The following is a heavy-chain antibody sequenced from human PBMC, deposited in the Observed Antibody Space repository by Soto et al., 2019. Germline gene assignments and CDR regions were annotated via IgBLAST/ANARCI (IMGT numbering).Heavy chain of an antibody. CDR2: IYYGGTS. CDR3: ARAYGGYADY. Sequence: PSETLSLTCTVSGGSISPYYWSWIRQPPGKGLEWVGYIYYGGTSSYNPSLKSRVTIALETSKSQISLRLSSVTAADTAMYYCARAYGGYADYWGQGALVTVSS. V-gene: IGHV4-59*01. D-gene: IGHD5-12*01. J-gene: IGHJ4*02. CDR1: GGSISPYY.